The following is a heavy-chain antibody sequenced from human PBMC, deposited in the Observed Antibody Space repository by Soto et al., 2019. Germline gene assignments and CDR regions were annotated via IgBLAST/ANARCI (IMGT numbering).Heavy chain of an antibody. CDR1: GFTFTSFA. CDR3: AKDLRGHDSNFDY. Sequence: EEQLLESGGGLVQPGGSLRLSCTASGFTFTSFAMSWVRQAPGKGLEWVSAINSYGGSTFYGDSVKGRFTISRDNSKNTLYLQMNSLRAEDTAVYYCAKDLRGHDSNFDYWGQGTLVTVSS. V-gene: IGHV3-23*01. CDR2: INSYGGST. J-gene: IGHJ4*02. D-gene: IGHD3-3*01.